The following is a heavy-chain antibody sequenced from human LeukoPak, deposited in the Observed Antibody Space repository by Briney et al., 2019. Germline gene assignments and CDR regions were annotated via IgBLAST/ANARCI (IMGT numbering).Heavy chain of an antibody. J-gene: IGHJ3*01. CDR3: DKVHLRIEIYAFDV. V-gene: IGHV3-74*01. CDR1: GFTFSNYW. Sequence: AGGSLRLSCAASGFTFSNYWMHWVRQAPGKVLVWVSRISSDGRSTNYADSVKGRFTISRDNAKNTLFLQMNSLRVEDTAVYYCDKVHLRIEIYAFDVWGQGTMVTVSS. D-gene: IGHD1-26*01. CDR2: ISSDGRST.